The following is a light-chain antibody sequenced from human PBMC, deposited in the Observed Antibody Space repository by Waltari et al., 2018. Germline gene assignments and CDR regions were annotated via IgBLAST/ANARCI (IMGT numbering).Light chain of an antibody. CDR2: VFS. J-gene: IGKJ1*01. CDR1: QSVSNN. V-gene: IGKV3-15*01. Sequence: EIVMTQSPATLSVSPGETATLSCRASQSVSNNLAWYQHIVCQSPRLLLYVFSTRTVGVPEGFSGSGCGTDLTLTITDLQSEDFAIYYCQHYYGWSRTFGQGTKV. CDR3: QHYYGWSRT.